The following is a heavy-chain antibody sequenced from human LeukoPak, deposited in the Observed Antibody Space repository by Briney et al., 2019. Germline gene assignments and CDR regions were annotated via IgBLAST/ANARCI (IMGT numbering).Heavy chain of an antibody. J-gene: IGHJ5*02. V-gene: IGHV4-34*01. CDR2: INHSGTT. CDR1: GGSFSGYY. Sequence: SETLSLTWAVYGGSFSGYYWTWMRQTPGKGLEWIGEINHSGTTHYNPSLNSRVSMSVDTSQKQFSLNINSVTAADTAVYYCAGAGHCGSTSCYGAVDPWGQGTLVIVSS. D-gene: IGHD2-2*01. CDR3: AGAGHCGSTSCYGAVDP.